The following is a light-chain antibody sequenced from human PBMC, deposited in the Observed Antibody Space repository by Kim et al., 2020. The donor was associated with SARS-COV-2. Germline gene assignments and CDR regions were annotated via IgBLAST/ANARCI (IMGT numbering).Light chain of an antibody. CDR2: AKN. CDR1: SLRPYY. V-gene: IGLV3-19*01. Sequence: SSELTQDPAVSVALGQTVRISCQGDSLRPYYANWYQQKPGQAPVVVMYAKNKRPSGIPDRFSGSFSGDTSSLTITGAQAEDEADYYCHSRDTSNQGWVFGGGTQLTVL. J-gene: IGLJ3*02. CDR3: HSRDTSNQGWV.